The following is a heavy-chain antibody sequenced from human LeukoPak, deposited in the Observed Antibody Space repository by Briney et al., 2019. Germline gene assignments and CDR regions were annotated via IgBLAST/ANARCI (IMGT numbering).Heavy chain of an antibody. CDR1: GFIFGSYW. CDR3: MRDRKYCSSTSCYADSNY. J-gene: IGHJ4*02. Sequence: PGGSLRLSCAASGFIFGSYWIRWVRQARGRVDGWVANIMRDGSEKYYVASEKDRFTISRHNAKNHLSLQMNSLRAEGTAVYYCMRDRKYCSSTSCYADSNYWGQGTPVTASS. V-gene: IGHV3-7*01. D-gene: IGHD2-2*01. CDR2: IMRDGSEK.